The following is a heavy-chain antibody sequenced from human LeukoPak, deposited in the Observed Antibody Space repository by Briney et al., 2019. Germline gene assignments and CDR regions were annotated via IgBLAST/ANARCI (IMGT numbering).Heavy chain of an antibody. CDR1: GGTFSSYA. D-gene: IGHD2-15*01. Sequence: SVKASCKASGGTFSSYAISWVRQAPGQGLEWMGRIIPIFGTANYAQKFQGRVTITTDESTSTAYMELSSLRSEDTAVYYCARDSLGYCSGGSCYSGAFDIWGQGTMVTVSS. V-gene: IGHV1-69*05. J-gene: IGHJ3*02. CDR2: IIPIFGTA. CDR3: ARDSLGYCSGGSCYSGAFDI.